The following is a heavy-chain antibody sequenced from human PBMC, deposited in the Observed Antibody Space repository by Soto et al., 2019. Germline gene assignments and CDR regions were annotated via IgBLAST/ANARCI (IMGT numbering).Heavy chain of an antibody. J-gene: IGHJ4*02. CDR2: ISGSGGST. D-gene: IGHD6-19*01. CDR3: AKVGSQGIAVAVWMYYFDY. CDR1: GFTFSSYA. V-gene: IGHV3-23*01. Sequence: EVQLLESGGGLVQPGGSLRLSCAASGFTFSSYAMSWVRQAPGKGLEWVSAISGSGGSTYYADSVKGRFTISRDNSKNTLYLQINSLRAEDTAVYYCAKVGSQGIAVAVWMYYFDYWGQGTLVTVSS.